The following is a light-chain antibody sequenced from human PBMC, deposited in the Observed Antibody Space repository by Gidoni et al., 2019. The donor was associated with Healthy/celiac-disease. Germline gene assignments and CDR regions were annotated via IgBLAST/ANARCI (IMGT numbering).Light chain of an antibody. Sequence: DIVLAQSPGTLSSSPGERATLSCRPSQSVSSSYLAWYQQKPGQAPRLLIYGASSRATGIPDRFSGSGSGTDFTLTISRLEPEDFAVYYCQQYGSSPLTFGGGTKLEIK. CDR3: QQYGSSPLT. CDR2: GAS. V-gene: IGKV3-20*01. CDR1: QSVSSSY. J-gene: IGKJ4*01.